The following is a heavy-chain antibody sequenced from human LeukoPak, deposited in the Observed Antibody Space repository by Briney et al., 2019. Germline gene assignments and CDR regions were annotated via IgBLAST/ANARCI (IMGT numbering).Heavy chain of an antibody. CDR1: GFTFSSYA. J-gene: IGHJ4*02. CDR3: AKDGPLWFGELSHFDY. CDR2: ISGSGGST. Sequence: GGSLRLSCAASGFTFSSYAMSWVRQAPGEGLEWVSAISGSGGSTYYADSVKGRFTISRDNSKNTLYLQMNSLRAEDTAVYYCAKDGPLWFGELSHFDYWGQGTLVTVSS. V-gene: IGHV3-23*01. D-gene: IGHD3-10*01.